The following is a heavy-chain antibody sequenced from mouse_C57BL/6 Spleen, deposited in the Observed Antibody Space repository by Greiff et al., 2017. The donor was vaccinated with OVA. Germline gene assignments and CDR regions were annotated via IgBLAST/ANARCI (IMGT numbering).Heavy chain of an antibody. CDR1: GFTFSDYY. D-gene: IGHD2-5*01. CDR2: INYDGSST. Sequence: EVQVVESEGGLVQPGSSMKLSCTASGFTFSDYYMAWVRQVPEKGLEWVANINYDGSSTYYLDSLKSRFIISRDNAKNILYLQMSSLKSEDTATYYCARSDSNYGGAMDYWGQGTSVTVSS. J-gene: IGHJ4*01. CDR3: ARSDSNYGGAMDY. V-gene: IGHV5-16*01.